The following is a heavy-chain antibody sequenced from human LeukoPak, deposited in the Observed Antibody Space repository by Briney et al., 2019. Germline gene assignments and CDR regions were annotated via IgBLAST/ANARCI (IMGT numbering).Heavy chain of an antibody. CDR3: ATGPNTSPFDY. V-gene: IGHV3-48*01. CDR2: ISSGSGTI. J-gene: IGHJ4*02. Sequence: GGSLRLSCAASGFTFSSYSMNWVRQAPGKGLEWISYISSGSGTIYYADSVKGRFTISRDTAKNSLSLQMNSLRAEGTAVYYCATGPNTSPFDYWGQGTLVTVSS. CDR1: GFTFSSYS. D-gene: IGHD2-2*01.